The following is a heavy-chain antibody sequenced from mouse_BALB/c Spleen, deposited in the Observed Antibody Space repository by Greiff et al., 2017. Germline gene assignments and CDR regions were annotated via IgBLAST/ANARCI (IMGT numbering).Heavy chain of an antibody. J-gene: IGHJ1*01. D-gene: IGHD1-1*01. CDR3: ARDTTVVAEGYFDV. V-gene: IGHV2-2*02. Sequence: VQGVESGPGLVQPSQSLSITCTVSGFSLTSYGVHWVRQSPGKGLEWLGVIWSGGSTDYNAAFISRLSISKDNSKSQVFFKMNSLQANDTAIYYCARDTTVVAEGYFDVWGAGTTVTVSS. CDR2: IWSGGST. CDR1: GFSLTSYG.